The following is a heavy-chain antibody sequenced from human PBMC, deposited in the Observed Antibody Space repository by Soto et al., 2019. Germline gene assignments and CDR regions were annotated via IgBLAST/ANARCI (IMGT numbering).Heavy chain of an antibody. CDR1: GGSVRGYY. CDR2: IFYRGNT. CDR3: TRHAIIPKLQYGMDV. Sequence: SETLSLTCTVSGGSVRGYYWSWIRQTPGKGLEWIGYIFYRGNTLYNPSLQSRVTISVDTSQNRFALSLSSVTAADTAVYYCTRHAIIPKLQYGMDVWGQGASVTVSS. J-gene: IGHJ6*02. D-gene: IGHD2-2*01. V-gene: IGHV4-59*02.